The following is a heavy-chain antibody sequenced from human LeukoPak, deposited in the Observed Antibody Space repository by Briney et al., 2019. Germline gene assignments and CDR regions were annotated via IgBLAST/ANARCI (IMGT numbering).Heavy chain of an antibody. V-gene: IGHV3-30*18. CDR3: AKGGGSGSYLGKLPGRPRDYYMDV. CDR2: ISYDGSNK. D-gene: IGHD3-10*01. J-gene: IGHJ6*03. Sequence: PGGSLRLSCAASGFSVSSNYMSWVRQAPGKGLEWVAVISYDGSNKYYADSVKGRFTISRDNSKNTLYLQMNSLRAEDTAVYYCAKGGGSGSYLGKLPGRPRDYYMDVWGKGTTVTVSS. CDR1: GFSVSSNY.